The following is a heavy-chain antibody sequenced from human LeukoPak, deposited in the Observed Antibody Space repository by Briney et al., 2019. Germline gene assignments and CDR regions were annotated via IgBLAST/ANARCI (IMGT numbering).Heavy chain of an antibody. CDR3: ARDLGYCSGGSC. D-gene: IGHD2-15*01. Sequence: PAGSLRLSCAASGFTVSSNYMSWVRQAPGKGLEWVSVIYSGGSTYYADSVKGRFTISRDNPKNTLYLQMNSLRAEDTAVYYCARDLGYCSGGSCWGQGTLVTVSS. CDR1: GFTVSSNY. CDR2: IYSGGST. V-gene: IGHV3-53*01. J-gene: IGHJ4*02.